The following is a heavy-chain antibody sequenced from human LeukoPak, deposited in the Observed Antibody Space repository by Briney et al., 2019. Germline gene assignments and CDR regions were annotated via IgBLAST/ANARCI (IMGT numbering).Heavy chain of an antibody. CDR1: GYSFTSYW. CDR2: IYPGDSDT. V-gene: IGHV5-51*01. D-gene: IGHD3-3*01. J-gene: IGHJ6*03. CDR3: ARRAYYDFWSPGGYYYMDV. Sequence: GESLKISCKGSGYSFTSYWIGWVRQMPGKGLEWMGIIYPGDSDTRYSPSFQGQVTISVDKTISPAYLQWSSLKASDTAMYYCARRAYYDFWSPGGYYYMDVWGKGTTVTVSS.